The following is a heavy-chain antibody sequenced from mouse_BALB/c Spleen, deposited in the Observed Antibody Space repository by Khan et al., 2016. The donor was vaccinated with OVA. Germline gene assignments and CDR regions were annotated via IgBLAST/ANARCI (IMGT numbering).Heavy chain of an antibody. CDR2: IDPANGNT. D-gene: IGHD1-2*01. CDR3: TCSLLLYCMDY. V-gene: IGHV14-3*02. CDR1: GFKIKDTY. J-gene: IGHJ4*01. Sequence: VQLQPSGAELVKPGASVKLSCTTSGFKIKDTYIHWVKQRPEQGLEWIGRIDPANGNTKYDQKFPGKATITADTSSNTAYLQLSSLTSEDTAVYYCTCSLLLYCMDYWGQGTSVTVSS.